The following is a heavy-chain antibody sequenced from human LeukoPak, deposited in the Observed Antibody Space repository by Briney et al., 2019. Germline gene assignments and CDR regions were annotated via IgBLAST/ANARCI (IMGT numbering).Heavy chain of an antibody. D-gene: IGHD3-10*01. CDR3: AREGDSGTYDY. Sequence: GGSLRLSCAASGVTFSNYGLHWVRQAPGKGLESVSAITGNGDTTYYADSVKGRFTISRDNPKNTLYLQMGSLRTEDMAVYYCAREGDSGTYDYWGQGTLVTVSS. J-gene: IGHJ4*02. CDR1: GVTFSNYG. CDR2: ITGNGDTT. V-gene: IGHV3-64*02.